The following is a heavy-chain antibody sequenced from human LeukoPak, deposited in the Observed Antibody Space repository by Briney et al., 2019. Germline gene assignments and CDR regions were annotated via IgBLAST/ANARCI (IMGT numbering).Heavy chain of an antibody. V-gene: IGHV3-11*04. D-gene: IGHD5-18*01. CDR2: ISSSGSTI. J-gene: IGHJ3*02. CDR3: ASPAWIQLWDDAFDI. CDR1: GFTFSDYY. Sequence: PGGSLRLSCAASGFTFSDYYMSWIRQAPGKGLEWVSYISSSGSTIYYADSVKGRFTISRDNAKKSLYLQMNSLRAEDTAVYYCASPAWIQLWDDAFDIWGQGTMVTVSS.